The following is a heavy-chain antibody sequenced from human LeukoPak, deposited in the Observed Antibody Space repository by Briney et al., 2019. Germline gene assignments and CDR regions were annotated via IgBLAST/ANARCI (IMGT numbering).Heavy chain of an antibody. CDR3: AKEDYYGSGTIDY. CDR2: IRYDGSNK. J-gene: IGHJ4*02. D-gene: IGHD3-10*01. V-gene: IGHV3-30*02. CDR1: GFTFSSYG. Sequence: GGSLRLSCAASGFTFSSYGMHWVRQAPGKGLEWVAFIRYDGSNKYYADSVKGRFTTPRDNSKNTLYLQMNSLRAEDTAVYYCAKEDYYGSGTIDYWGQGTLVTVSS.